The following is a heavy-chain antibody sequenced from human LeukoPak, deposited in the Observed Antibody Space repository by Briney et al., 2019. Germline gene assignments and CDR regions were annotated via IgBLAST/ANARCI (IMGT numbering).Heavy chain of an antibody. V-gene: IGHV4-59*01. CDR3: ARGLILEWLPDAFDI. Sequence: SETLSLTCTVSGGSISSYYWSWIRQPPGKGLEWIGYIYYSGSTNYNPSLKSRVTISVDTSKNQFSLKPSSVTAADTAVYYCARGLILEWLPDAFDIWGQGTMVTVSS. J-gene: IGHJ3*02. D-gene: IGHD3-3*01. CDR2: IYYSGST. CDR1: GGSISSYY.